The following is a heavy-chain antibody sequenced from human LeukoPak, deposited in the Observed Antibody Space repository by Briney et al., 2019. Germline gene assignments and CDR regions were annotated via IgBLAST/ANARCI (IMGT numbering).Heavy chain of an antibody. V-gene: IGHV4-34*01. CDR2: INHRGSS. J-gene: IGHJ5*02. CDR1: GESFSAYF. Sequence: SEPLSLTCAVYGESFSAYFWNWIRQATGKPLEYIGEINHRGSSHYNPSLKTRVTLSVDTSKTQFSLTLTSVTAADTAVYFCARGSSFDGYCSAGACDAGYYDAWGQGTPVTVSS. CDR3: ARGSSFDGYCSAGACDAGYYDA. D-gene: IGHD2-15*01.